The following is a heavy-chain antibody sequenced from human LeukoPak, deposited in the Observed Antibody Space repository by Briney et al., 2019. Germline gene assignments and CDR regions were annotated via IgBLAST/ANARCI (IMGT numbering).Heavy chain of an antibody. CDR3: ARRVGIAVAVDYYYGMDV. V-gene: IGHV7-4-1*02. Sequence: ASVKVSCKASGYTFTSYAMNWVRQAPGQGLEWMGWINTNTGNPTCAQGFTGRFVFSLDTSVSTAYLQISSLKAEDTAVYYCARRVGIAVAVDYYYGMDVWGQGTTVTVSS. CDR2: INTNTGNP. J-gene: IGHJ6*02. D-gene: IGHD6-19*01. CDR1: GYTFTSYA.